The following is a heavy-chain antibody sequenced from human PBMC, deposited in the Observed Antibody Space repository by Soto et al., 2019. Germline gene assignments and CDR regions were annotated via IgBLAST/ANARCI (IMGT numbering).Heavy chain of an antibody. D-gene: IGHD2-8*01. Sequence: EVQLVESGGGLVKPGGSLRLSCAASGFTFSSYSMNWVRQAPGKGLEWVSFISSSSSYIYYADSVKGRFTISRDDAENSLYLQMNSLRAEDTAVYYCASVNGPNYFDYWGQGTLVTVSS. V-gene: IGHV3-21*01. J-gene: IGHJ4*02. CDR1: GFTFSSYS. CDR3: ASVNGPNYFDY. CDR2: ISSSSSYI.